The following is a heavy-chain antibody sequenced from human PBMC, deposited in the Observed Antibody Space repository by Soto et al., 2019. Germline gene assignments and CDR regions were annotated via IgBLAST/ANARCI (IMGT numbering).Heavy chain of an antibody. CDR3: ARATRYCSGGSCYVDY. J-gene: IGHJ4*02. V-gene: IGHV4-61*01. Sequence: SETLFLTCTVSGGSVVSATYYWTWIRQPPGKGLEWIGYIYYDGATSYSPSLKSRVTISMDTSKNQFSLKLSSVTAADTAVYYCARATRYCSGGSCYVDYWGQGTLVTVSS. D-gene: IGHD2-15*01. CDR1: GGSVVSATYY. CDR2: IYYDGAT.